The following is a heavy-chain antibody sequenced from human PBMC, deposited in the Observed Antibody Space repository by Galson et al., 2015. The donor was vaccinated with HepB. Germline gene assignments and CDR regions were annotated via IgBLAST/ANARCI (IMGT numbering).Heavy chain of an antibody. D-gene: IGHD3-10*01. CDR1: GYTSTSYD. J-gene: IGHJ5*02. CDR2: MNPNSGNT. CDR3: ARGDSRVYKWFGESDRNWFDP. V-gene: IGHV1-8*01. Sequence: SVKVSCKASGYTSTSYDINWVRQATGQGLEWMGWMNPNSGNTGYAQKFQGRVTMTRNTSISTAYMELSSLRSEDTAVYYCARGDSRVYKWFGESDRNWFDPWGQGTLVTVSS.